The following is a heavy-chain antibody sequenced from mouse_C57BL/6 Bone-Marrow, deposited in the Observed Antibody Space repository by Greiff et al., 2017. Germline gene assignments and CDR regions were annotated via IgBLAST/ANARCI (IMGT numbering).Heavy chain of an antibody. D-gene: IGHD1-2*01. CDR3: ARGYGGGGNFDY. J-gene: IGHJ2*01. V-gene: IGHV14-3*01. Sequence: EVQLQQSVAELVRPGASVKLSCTASGFTIKNTYMHWVKQRPEQGLEWIGRIDPANGNTKYAPKFQGKATITADTSSNTAYLQLSSLTSEDTAIYYCARGYGGGGNFDYWGQGTTLTVSS. CDR2: IDPANGNT. CDR1: GFTIKNTY.